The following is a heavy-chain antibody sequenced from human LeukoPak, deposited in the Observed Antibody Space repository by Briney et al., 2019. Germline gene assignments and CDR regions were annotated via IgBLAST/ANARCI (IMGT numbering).Heavy chain of an antibody. CDR2: IYYSGST. D-gene: IGHD2-2*01. V-gene: IGHV4-59*01. J-gene: IGHJ4*02. CDR3: ARELGYCSSTSCPFDY. CDR1: GVSINSYY. Sequence: PSETLSLTCTVSGVSINSYYWSWIRQPPGKGLEWIGYIYYSGSTNYNPSLKSRVTISVDTSKNQFSLKLSSVTAADTAVYYCARELGYCSSTSCPFDYWGQGTLVTVSS.